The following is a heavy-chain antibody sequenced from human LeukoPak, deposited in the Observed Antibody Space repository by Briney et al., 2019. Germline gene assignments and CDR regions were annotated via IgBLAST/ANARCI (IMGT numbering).Heavy chain of an antibody. Sequence: SETLSLTCTVSGGSISSYYWSWIRQPPGKRLEWIGYIYTSGSTNYNPPLKSRVTISVDTSENQFSLKLSSVTAADTAVYYCARFFRGITMVRGVYDAFDIWGQGTMVNVSS. CDR3: ARFFRGITMVRGVYDAFDI. V-gene: IGHV4-4*09. J-gene: IGHJ3*02. CDR2: IYTSGST. D-gene: IGHD3-10*01. CDR1: GGSISSYY.